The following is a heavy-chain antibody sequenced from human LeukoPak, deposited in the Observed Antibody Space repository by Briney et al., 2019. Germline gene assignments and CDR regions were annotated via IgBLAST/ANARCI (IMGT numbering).Heavy chain of an antibody. V-gene: IGHV4-34*01. CDR1: GGSFSGYY. CDR2: ISHSGGT. CDR3: ARVAPYCSSTSCYTHYYYYYMDV. Sequence: SETLSLTCAVYGGSFSGYYWSWIRQPPGKGLEWIGEISHSGGTNYNPSLKNRGTISVDTSKNQFSLKLSSVPAADTAVYYCARVAPYCSSTSCYTHYYYYYMDVWGKGTTVTVSS. J-gene: IGHJ6*03. D-gene: IGHD2-2*02.